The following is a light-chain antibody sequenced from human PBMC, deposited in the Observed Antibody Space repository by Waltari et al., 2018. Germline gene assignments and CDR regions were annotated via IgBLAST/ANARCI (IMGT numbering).Light chain of an antibody. V-gene: IGKV3-15*01. CDR3: QQYNNWLLFT. CDR1: QSVSSN. CDR2: GAS. Sequence: EIVMTQSPATLSVSPGERAPLSCRASQSVSSNLAWYQQKPGQAPRLLIYGASTRATGIPARFSGSGSGTEFTLTISSMQSEDFAVYYCQQYNNWLLFTFGPGTKVDIK. J-gene: IGKJ3*01.